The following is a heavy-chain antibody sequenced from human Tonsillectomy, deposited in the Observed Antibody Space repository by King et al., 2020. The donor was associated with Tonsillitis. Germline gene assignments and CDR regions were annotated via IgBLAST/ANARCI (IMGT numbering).Heavy chain of an antibody. Sequence: VQLVESGGGLIQPGESLRLSCEGSGFTFSSYWMFWVRQAPGKGLEWVSCSDDDGSDTKYADSVKGRFTISRDNSKNSLYLQMNSLKTEDTGLYYCAKDYFRGGRSGYYYYYYGMDVWGQGTTVTVSS. D-gene: IGHD2-15*01. CDR3: AKDYFRGGRSGYYYYYYGMDV. CDR1: GFTFSSYW. V-gene: IGHV3-74*01. J-gene: IGHJ6*02. CDR2: SDDDGSDT.